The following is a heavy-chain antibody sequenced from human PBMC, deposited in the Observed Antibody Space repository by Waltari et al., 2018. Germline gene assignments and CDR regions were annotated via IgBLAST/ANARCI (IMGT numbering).Heavy chain of an antibody. J-gene: IGHJ5*02. CDR3: ARGGGGEWEWLDP. CDR2: IYYTGSS. V-gene: IGHV4-59*01. D-gene: IGHD2-21*01. CDR1: GGSISGFY. Sequence: QVQLQESGPSLLKPSETLSLICTVSGGSISGFYWSWVRQPPAKGLDWIGYIYYTGSSHLNPFVKRRVTIYADTANNHFSLNLGSVTGADTPCYCLARGGGGEWEWLDPWGQGTLVTVSS.